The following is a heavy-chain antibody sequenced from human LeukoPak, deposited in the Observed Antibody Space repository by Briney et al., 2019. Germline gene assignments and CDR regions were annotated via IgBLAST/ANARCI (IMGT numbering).Heavy chain of an antibody. D-gene: IGHD6-19*01. CDR3: ARVHSSGQRMDV. Sequence: SETLSLTCTVSGGSISSGGYYWSWIRQHPGKGLESIGYIYYSGGTYYNPSLKSRVTISVDTSKNQFSLKLSSVTAADTAVYYCARVHSSGQRMDVWGQGTTVTVSS. CDR2: IYYSGGT. CDR1: GGSISSGGYY. V-gene: IGHV4-31*03. J-gene: IGHJ6*02.